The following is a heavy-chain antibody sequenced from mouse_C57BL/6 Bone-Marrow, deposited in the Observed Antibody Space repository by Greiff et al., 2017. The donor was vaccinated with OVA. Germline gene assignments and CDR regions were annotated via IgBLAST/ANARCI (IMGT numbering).Heavy chain of an antibody. CDR2: IGPFDSYT. Sequence: QVQLQQPGAELVLPGASVKLSCKASGYTFTSYWMHWVRQRPGQGLEWIGVIGPFDSYTNYNQKFKGKSTLTVDKSSSTAYMQLSSLTSEDSAVYYCARDSITTEAMDYWGQGTSVTVSS. J-gene: IGHJ4*01. V-gene: IGHV1-69*01. D-gene: IGHD1-2*01. CDR3: ARDSITTEAMDY. CDR1: GYTFTSYW.